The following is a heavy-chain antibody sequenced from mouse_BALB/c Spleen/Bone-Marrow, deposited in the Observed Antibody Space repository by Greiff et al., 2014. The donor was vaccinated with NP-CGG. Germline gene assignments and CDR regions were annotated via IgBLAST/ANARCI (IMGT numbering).Heavy chain of an antibody. J-gene: IGHJ3*01. Sequence: VKLQQSGAELVTPGASVKLSCKASGYTFTTYWMHWVKQRPGHGLEWIGQVDPSDGYTNYSQMFKGKATLTVDKSSSTAYMQLSSLSSEASAVYCCGRGGDNYAWFAYWGQGTLVTVSA. D-gene: IGHD1-3*01. CDR2: VDPSDGYT. CDR3: GRGGDNYAWFAY. V-gene: IGHV1-69*02. CDR1: GYTFTTYW.